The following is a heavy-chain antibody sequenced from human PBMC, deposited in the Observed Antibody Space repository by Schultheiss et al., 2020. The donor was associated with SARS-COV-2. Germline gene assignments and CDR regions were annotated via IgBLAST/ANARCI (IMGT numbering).Heavy chain of an antibody. CDR2: IKQDGSEK. CDR1: GFTFSSYW. V-gene: IGHV3-7*01. D-gene: IGHD1-26*01. Sequence: GSLRLSCAASGFTFSSYWMSWVRQAPGKGLEWVANIKQDGSEKYYVDSVKGRFTISRDNAKNSLYLQMNSLRAEDTAVYYCARDFKWVGSGYYFDYWGQGTLVTVSS. J-gene: IGHJ4*02. CDR3: ARDFKWVGSGYYFDY.